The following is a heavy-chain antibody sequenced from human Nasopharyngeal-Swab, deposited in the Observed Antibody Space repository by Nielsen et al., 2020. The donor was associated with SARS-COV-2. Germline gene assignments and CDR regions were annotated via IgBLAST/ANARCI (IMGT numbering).Heavy chain of an antibody. Sequence: GGSLRLSCAASGFTISRYWMPWVRHAPGKGLVWVSRLHSDGSGTTYADSVRGRFTISRDNAKNTLYLQMNSLRAEDTAVYYCARGGDGYSMDYWGQGTLVTVSS. CDR3: ARGGDGYSMDY. CDR1: GFTISRYW. J-gene: IGHJ4*02. D-gene: IGHD5-24*01. CDR2: LHSDGSGT. V-gene: IGHV3-74*01.